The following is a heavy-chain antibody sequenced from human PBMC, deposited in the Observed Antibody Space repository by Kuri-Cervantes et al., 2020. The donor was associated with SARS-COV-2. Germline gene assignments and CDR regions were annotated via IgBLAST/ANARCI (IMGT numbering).Heavy chain of an antibody. CDR2: ISGSGGST. J-gene: IGHJ6*02. CDR1: GFTFSSYA. D-gene: IGHD2-2*02. V-gene: IGHV3-23*01. CDR3: AKGEVCSSTSCYTGASYGMDV. Sequence: GESLKISCAASGFTFSSYAMSWVRQAPGKGLEWVSAISGSGGSTYYADSVKGRFTISRDNSKNTLYLQMNSLRAEDTAVYYCAKGEVCSSTSCYTGASYGMDVWGQGTTVTVSS.